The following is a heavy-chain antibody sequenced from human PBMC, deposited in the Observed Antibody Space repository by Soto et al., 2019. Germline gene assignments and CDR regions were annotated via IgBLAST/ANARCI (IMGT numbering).Heavy chain of an antibody. CDR1: GGTFGSYA. J-gene: IGHJ4*02. V-gene: IGHV1-3*01. CDR3: ARAYIVVVPAAMGPY. D-gene: IGHD2-2*01. CDR2: INAGNGNT. Sequence: ASVKVSCKASGGTFGSYAISWVRQAPGQRLEWMGWINAGNGNTKYSQKFQGRVTITRDTSASTAYMELSSLRSEDTAVYYCARAYIVVVPAAMGPYWGQGTLVTVSS.